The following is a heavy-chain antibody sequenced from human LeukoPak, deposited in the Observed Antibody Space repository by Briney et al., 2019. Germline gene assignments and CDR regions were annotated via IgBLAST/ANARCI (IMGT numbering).Heavy chain of an antibody. CDR2: IIPILGIA. D-gene: IGHD4-11*01. CDR3: VRGTTVTTNDY. Sequence: SVTVSCKASGYTFTGYFMHWVRQAPGQGLEWMGRIIPILGIANYGQKFQGRVTITADKSTSTAYMELSSMRSEDTAVYYCVRGTTVTTNDYWGQGTLVTVSS. V-gene: IGHV1-69*02. J-gene: IGHJ4*02. CDR1: GYTFTGYF.